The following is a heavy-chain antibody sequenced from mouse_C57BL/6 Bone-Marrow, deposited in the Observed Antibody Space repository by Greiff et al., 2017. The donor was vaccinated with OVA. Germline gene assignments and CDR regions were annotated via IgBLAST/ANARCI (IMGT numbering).Heavy chain of an antibody. CDR3: TREGDGYPMDY. CDR2: IDPETGGT. CDR1: GYTFTSYW. J-gene: IGHJ4*01. D-gene: IGHD2-3*01. V-gene: IGHV1-15*01. Sequence: QVQLQQPGAELVKPGASVKVSCKASGYTFTSYWMHWVKQRPGQGLEWIGAIDPETGGTAYNQKFRGKAILTADKSSSTAYMELRSLTSEDSAVYYCTREGDGYPMDYWGQGTSVTVSS.